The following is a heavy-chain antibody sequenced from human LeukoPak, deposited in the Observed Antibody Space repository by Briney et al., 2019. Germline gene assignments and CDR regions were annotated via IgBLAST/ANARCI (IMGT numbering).Heavy chain of an antibody. CDR2: IYYSGST. J-gene: IGHJ3*02. CDR3: ARDTRGYGAFDI. D-gene: IGHD5-12*01. V-gene: IGHV4-59*12. Sequence: SETLSLTCTVSGGSISSYYWSRIRQPPGKGLEWIGYIYYSGSTNYNPSLKSRVTISGDTSKNQFSLKLSSVTAADTAVYYCARDTRGYGAFDIWGQGTMVTVSS. CDR1: GGSISSYY.